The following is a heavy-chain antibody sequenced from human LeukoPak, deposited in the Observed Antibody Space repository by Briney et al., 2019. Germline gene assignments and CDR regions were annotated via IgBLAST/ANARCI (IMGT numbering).Heavy chain of an antibody. D-gene: IGHD2-15*01. J-gene: IGHJ6*04. CDR2: IYYSGST. Sequence: TLSLTCTVSGGSISSGGYYWSWIRQHPGQGLGWIGYIYYSGSTYYNPSLKSRVTISVDTSKNQFSLKLSSVTAADTAVYYCARDGPSYCSGGSCYGYYGMDVWGKGTTVTVSS. V-gene: IGHV4-31*03. CDR3: ARDGPSYCSGGSCYGYYGMDV. CDR1: GGSISSGGYY.